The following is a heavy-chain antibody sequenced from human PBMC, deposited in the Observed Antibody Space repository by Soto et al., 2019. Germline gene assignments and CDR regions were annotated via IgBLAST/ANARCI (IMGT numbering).Heavy chain of an antibody. V-gene: IGHV3-23*01. Sequence: EVQLLESGGGLVQPGGSLRLSCAASGFTFSSYAMSWVRQAPGKGLEWVSGIGGSGAGTNYADSVEGRFTISRDNSKNTLYLQMSSLGAEDTAVYYGARGGGIAVAGTHLDYWGQGTLVTVSS. D-gene: IGHD6-19*01. J-gene: IGHJ4*02. CDR1: GFTFSSYA. CDR2: IGGSGAGT. CDR3: ARGGGIAVAGTHLDY.